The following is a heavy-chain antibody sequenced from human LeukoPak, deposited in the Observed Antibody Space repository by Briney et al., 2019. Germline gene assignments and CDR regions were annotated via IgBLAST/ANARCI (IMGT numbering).Heavy chain of an antibody. CDR1: GFTFTSYD. J-gene: IGHJ5*02. D-gene: IGHD1-1*01. CDR2: MNPNNGNT. CDR3: ATGRSYRYAVGPLSGSWFDP. Sequence: VASVKVSCKASGFTFTSYDINWVRQASGQGLEWMGWMNPNNGNTGYAQKFQGRVTMTRDTSISTAYMELSSLRSEDTAVYYCATGRSYRYAVGPLSGSWFDPWGQGTLVTVSS. V-gene: IGHV1-8*01.